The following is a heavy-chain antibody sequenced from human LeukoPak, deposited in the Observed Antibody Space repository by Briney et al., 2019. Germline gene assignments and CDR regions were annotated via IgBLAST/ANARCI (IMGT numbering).Heavy chain of an antibody. Sequence: GGSLRLSCAASGFTFSSYAMSWVRQAPGKGLEWVGFIRSKAYGGTTEYAASVKGRFTISRDDSKSIAYLQLNSLKTEDTAVYYCTRIGTSGGEFDYWGQGTLVTVSS. CDR1: GFTFSSYA. J-gene: IGHJ4*02. V-gene: IGHV3-49*04. CDR2: IRSKAYGGTT. CDR3: TRIGTSGGEFDY. D-gene: IGHD2-2*01.